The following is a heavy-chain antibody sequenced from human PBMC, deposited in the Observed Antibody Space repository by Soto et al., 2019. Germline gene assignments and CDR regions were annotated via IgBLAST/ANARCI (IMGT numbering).Heavy chain of an antibody. D-gene: IGHD6-19*01. CDR2: ISSSSSTI. CDR3: ARGWQWLVDNWFDP. J-gene: IGHJ5*02. CDR1: GFTFSSYS. V-gene: IGHV3-48*01. Sequence: PGGSLRLSCAASGFTFSSYSMNWVRQAPGKGLEWVSYISSSSSTIYYADSVKGRFTISRDNAKNSLYLQMNSLRAEDTAVYYCARGWQWLVDNWFDPWGQGTLVTVSS.